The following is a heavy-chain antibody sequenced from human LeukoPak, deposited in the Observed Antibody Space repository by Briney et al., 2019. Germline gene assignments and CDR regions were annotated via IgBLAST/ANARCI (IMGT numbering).Heavy chain of an antibody. CDR2: INTDSGNP. D-gene: IGHD2-8*01. Sequence: ASVKVSCKASGYSFNSQGMNWVRQAPGQGLEWMGWINTDSGNPTYAQGFTGRFVFSLDTSVSTAYLQISSLKAEDTAVYYCARGALMVYDLYYYYMDVWGKGTTVTVSS. CDR3: ARGALMVYDLYYYYMDV. CDR1: GYSFNSQG. J-gene: IGHJ6*03. V-gene: IGHV7-4-1*02.